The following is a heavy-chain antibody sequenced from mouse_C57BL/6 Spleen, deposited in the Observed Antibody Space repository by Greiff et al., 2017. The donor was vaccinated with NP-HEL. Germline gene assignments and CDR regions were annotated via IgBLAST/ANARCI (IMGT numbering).Heavy chain of an antibody. CDR1: GFNIKDDY. V-gene: IGHV14-4*01. CDR2: IDPENGDT. CDR3: TTWALPGDFDY. J-gene: IGHJ2*01. Sequence: VQLQQSGAELVRPGASVKFSCTASGFNIKDDYMHWVKQRPEQGLEWIGWIDPENGDTEYASKFQGKATITADTSSNTAYLQLSILTSEDTAVYYCTTWALPGDFDYWGQGTTLTVSS. D-gene: IGHD2-1*01.